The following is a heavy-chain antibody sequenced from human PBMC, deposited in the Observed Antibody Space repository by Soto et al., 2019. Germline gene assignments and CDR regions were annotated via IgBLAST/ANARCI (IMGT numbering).Heavy chain of an antibody. Sequence: QVQLVQSGAEVKKPGSSVKVSCKASGGTFSSYAISWVRQAPGQGLEWMGGIIPIFGTANYAQKFQGRVTITSDESARTAYMELRRLRSEDTAVYYCARDTGTYYYDSSGYRAYYFDYWGQGTLVTVSS. CDR3: ARDTGTYYYDSSGYRAYYFDY. CDR1: GGTFSSYA. D-gene: IGHD3-22*01. V-gene: IGHV1-69*01. J-gene: IGHJ4*02. CDR2: IIPIFGTA.